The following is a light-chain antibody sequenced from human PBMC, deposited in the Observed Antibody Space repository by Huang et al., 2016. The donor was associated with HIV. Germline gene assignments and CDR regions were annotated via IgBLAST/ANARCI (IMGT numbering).Light chain of an antibody. V-gene: IGKV3-15*01. Sequence: EIVMTQSPGPLSVSPGERGTLSCRAGQNVFSNLAWYKQKPGQAPRLLIYGASTRAIGIPAMFSGSGSGTEFTLPITSLQSEDFAVYYCQQYNNWPWTFGQGTKVEIK. J-gene: IGKJ1*01. CDR1: QNVFSN. CDR2: GAS. CDR3: QQYNNWPWT.